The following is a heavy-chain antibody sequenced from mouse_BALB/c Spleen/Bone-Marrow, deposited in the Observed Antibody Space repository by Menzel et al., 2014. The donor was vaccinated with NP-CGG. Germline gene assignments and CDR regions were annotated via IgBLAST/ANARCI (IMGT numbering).Heavy chain of an antibody. Sequence: EVKLQESGAELVKPGASVKLSCTASGFNIKDTYMHWVKQRPEQGLEWIGWIDPANGNTKYDPKFQGKATITADTSSNTAYLQLSSLTSEDTAVYYCASYRYAWYFDVWGAGTTVTVSS. J-gene: IGHJ1*01. V-gene: IGHV14-3*02. CDR3: ASYRYAWYFDV. D-gene: IGHD2-14*01. CDR1: GFNIKDTY. CDR2: IDPANGNT.